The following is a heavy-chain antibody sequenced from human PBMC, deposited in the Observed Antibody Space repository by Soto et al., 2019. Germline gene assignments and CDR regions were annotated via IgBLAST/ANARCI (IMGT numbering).Heavy chain of an antibody. CDR2: IIPIFGTA. V-gene: IGHV1-69*01. Sequence: QVQLVQSGAEVTKPGSSVKVSCKASGGTFSSYAISWVRQAPGQGLEWLGGIIPIFGTANYAQKFQGRVTITGDESTSTAYMELSSLRSEDTAVYYCARDCSGGRCYSVGYFDYWGQGTLVTVAS. CDR1: GGTFSSYA. J-gene: IGHJ4*02. CDR3: ARDCSGGRCYSVGYFDY. D-gene: IGHD2-15*01.